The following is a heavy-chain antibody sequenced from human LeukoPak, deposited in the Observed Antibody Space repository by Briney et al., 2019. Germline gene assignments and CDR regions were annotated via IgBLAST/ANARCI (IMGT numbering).Heavy chain of an antibody. Sequence: GGSLRLSCAASGFTFSSYGMHWVRQAPGKGLDWVSAISGSGGRTNYADSVAGRFTISRDNSKNTLYLQMNSLRAEDTAVYYCATYSSSNGREFQYWGQGTLVTVSS. V-gene: IGHV3-23*01. J-gene: IGHJ1*01. D-gene: IGHD2-2*01. CDR1: GFTFSSYG. CDR2: ISGSGGRT. CDR3: ATYSSSNGREFQY.